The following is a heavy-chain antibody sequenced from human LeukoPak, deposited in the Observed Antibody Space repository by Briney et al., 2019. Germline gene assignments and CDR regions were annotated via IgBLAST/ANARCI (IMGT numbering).Heavy chain of an antibody. CDR1: GGSISSSSYY. CDR3: ARRRGYDHFDY. CDR2: VYHSGST. D-gene: IGHD5-12*01. V-gene: IGHV4-39*01. J-gene: IGHJ4*02. Sequence: PSETLSLTCSVSGGSISSSSYYWGWIRQPPGKGLEWIGNVYHSGSTYYNPSLKSRVTISVDTSKNQFSLKLSSVTAADTAVYYCARRRGYDHFDYWGQGTLVTVSS.